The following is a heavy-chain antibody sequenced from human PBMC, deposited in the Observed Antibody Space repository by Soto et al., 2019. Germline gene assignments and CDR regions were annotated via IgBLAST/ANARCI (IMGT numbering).Heavy chain of an antibody. CDR2: IYYSGSS. J-gene: IGHJ4*02. D-gene: IGHD1-26*01. CDR3: ARVEGSSYYFRHDC. V-gene: IGHV4-31*03. CDR1: GGSIISGSYH. Sequence: ASETLSLTCTVSGGSIISGSYHCIWIRQHPWKGLELIGNIYYSGSSYYNPSLKSRATISIDTSKDQFSLRLGSVTAADTAVYYCARVEGSSYYFRHDCWGRGTLVTVSS.